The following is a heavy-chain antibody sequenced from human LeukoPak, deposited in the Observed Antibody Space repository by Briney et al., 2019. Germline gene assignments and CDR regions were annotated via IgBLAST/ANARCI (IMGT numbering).Heavy chain of an antibody. CDR3: ARGRDVLLWFGATYYYYGMDV. J-gene: IGHJ6*02. Sequence: PSETLSLTCAVYGGSFSGYYWSWIRQPPGKGLEWIGEINHSGSTNYNPSLKSRVTISVDTSKNQFSLKLGSVTAADTAVYYCARGRDVLLWFGATYYYYGMDVWGQGTTVTVSS. D-gene: IGHD3-10*01. CDR2: INHSGST. V-gene: IGHV4-34*01. CDR1: GGSFSGYY.